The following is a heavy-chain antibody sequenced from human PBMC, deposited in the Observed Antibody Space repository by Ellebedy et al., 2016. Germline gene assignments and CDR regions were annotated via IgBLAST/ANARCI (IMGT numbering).Heavy chain of an antibody. CDR2: ITGSGDST. CDR3: AKGMRGGADFDY. J-gene: IGHJ4*02. CDR1: GFTFSNYA. D-gene: IGHD4/OR15-4a*01. V-gene: IGHV3-23*01. Sequence: GESLKISXVDYGFTFSNYAMNWVRQAPGKGLEWVSAITGSGDSTYYADSVKGRFTISRDNSKNTLYLQMNSLRAEDTALYYCAKGMRGGADFDYWGQGTLVTVSS.